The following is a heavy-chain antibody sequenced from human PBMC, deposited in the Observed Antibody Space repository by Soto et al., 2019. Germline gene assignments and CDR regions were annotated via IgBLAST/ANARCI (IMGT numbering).Heavy chain of an antibody. Sequence: QINLKESGPTLVKPTQTLTLTCTFSGFSRTTSGVGGGWIRQPPGKGLEWLALIYWDHDKRYSPSLKSRLIITKDTSKNQVVLTMTNMHPADTATYFCAHRTTTVTWWFDPWCQVTLITVSS. J-gene: IGHJ5*02. CDR2: IYWDHDK. CDR3: AHRTTTVTWWFDP. CDR1: GFSRTTSGVG. V-gene: IGHV2-5*02. D-gene: IGHD4-17*01.